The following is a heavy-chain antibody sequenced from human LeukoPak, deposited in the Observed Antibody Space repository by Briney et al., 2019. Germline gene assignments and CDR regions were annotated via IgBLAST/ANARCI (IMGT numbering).Heavy chain of an antibody. CDR2: IYYSGST. CDR3: ARDSDSRGSGSYYTPFDY. J-gene: IGHJ4*02. CDR1: GGSISSGDYY. V-gene: IGHV4-30-4*01. Sequence: SETLSLTCTVSGGSISSGDYYWSWIRQPPGKGLEWIGYIYYSGSTYYNPSLKSRVTISVDTSKNQFSLKLSSVTAADTAVYYCARDSDSRGSGSYYTPFDYWGQGTLVTASS. D-gene: IGHD3-10*01.